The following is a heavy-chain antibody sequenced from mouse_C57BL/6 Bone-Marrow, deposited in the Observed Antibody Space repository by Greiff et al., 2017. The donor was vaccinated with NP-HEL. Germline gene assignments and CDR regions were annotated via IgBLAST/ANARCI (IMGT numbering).Heavy chain of an antibody. CDR2: IDPSDSYT. V-gene: IGHV1-69*01. CDR1: GYTFTSYW. Sequence: QVQLQQPGAELVMPGASVKLSCKASGYTFTSYWMHWVKQRPGQGLEWIGEIDPSDSYTNYNQKFKGKSTLTVDKSSSTAYMQLSSLTSDDSAVYYCARDYYCSRFAYWGQGTLVTVSA. J-gene: IGHJ3*01. CDR3: ARDYYCSRFAY. D-gene: IGHD1-1*01.